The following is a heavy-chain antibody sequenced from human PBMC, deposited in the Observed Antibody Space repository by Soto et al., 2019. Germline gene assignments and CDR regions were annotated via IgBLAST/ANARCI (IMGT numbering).Heavy chain of an antibody. CDR3: ARQIYDSDTGPNFQYYFDS. CDR1: GYSFAGYW. Sequence: SGESLKISCKGSGYSFAGYWITWVRQKPGKGLEWMGRIDPSDSQTYYSPSFRGHVTISVTKSITTVFLQWSSLRASDTAMYYCARQIYDSDTGPNFQYYFDSWGQGTPVTAPQ. D-gene: IGHD3-22*01. CDR2: IDPSDSQT. J-gene: IGHJ4*02. V-gene: IGHV5-10-1*01.